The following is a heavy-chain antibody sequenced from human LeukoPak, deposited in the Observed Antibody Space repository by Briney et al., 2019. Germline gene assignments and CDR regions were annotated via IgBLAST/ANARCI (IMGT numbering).Heavy chain of an antibody. Sequence: PGGSLRLSCAASGFTFSDYYMSRIRQAPGKGLEWVSYISSSGSTIYYADSVKGRFTISRDNAKNSLHLQMNSLRAEDTAVYYCARDHKLSDTPMVNYYYYYMDVWGKGTTVTVSS. CDR2: ISSSGSTI. CDR1: GFTFSDYY. D-gene: IGHD5-18*01. CDR3: ARDHKLSDTPMVNYYYYYMDV. V-gene: IGHV3-11*01. J-gene: IGHJ6*03.